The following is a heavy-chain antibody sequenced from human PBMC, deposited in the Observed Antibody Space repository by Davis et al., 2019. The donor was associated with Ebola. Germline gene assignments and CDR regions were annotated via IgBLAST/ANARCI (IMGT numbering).Heavy chain of an antibody. V-gene: IGHV1-18*01. J-gene: IGHJ6*02. CDR1: GYTFTSYG. CDR3: AKDRSQWLVIEGMDV. CDR2: ISAYNGNT. Sequence: ASVKVSCKASGYTFTSYGISWVRQAPGQGLEWMGWISAYNGNTNYAQKLQGRVTMTTDTSTSTAYMELSSLRSEDTAVYYCAKDRSQWLVIEGMDVWGQGTTVTVSS. D-gene: IGHD6-19*01.